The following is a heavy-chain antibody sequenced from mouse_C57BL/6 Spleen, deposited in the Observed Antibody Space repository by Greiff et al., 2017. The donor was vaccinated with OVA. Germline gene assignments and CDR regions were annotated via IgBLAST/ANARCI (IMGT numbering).Heavy chain of an antibody. D-gene: IGHD2-3*01. Sequence: VQLQQPGAELVKPGASVKLSCKASGYTFTSYWMHWVKQRPGQGLEWIGMIHPNSGSTNYNEKFKSKATLTVDKSSSTAYLQLSSLTSEDSAVYYGARQDDGYFDYWGQGTTLTVSS. J-gene: IGHJ2*01. CDR3: ARQDDGYFDY. CDR1: GYTFTSYW. V-gene: IGHV1-64*01. CDR2: IHPNSGST.